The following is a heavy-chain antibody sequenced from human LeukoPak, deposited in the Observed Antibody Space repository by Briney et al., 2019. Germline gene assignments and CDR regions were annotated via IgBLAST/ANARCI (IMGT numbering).Heavy chain of an antibody. CDR3: ARGSATYYYDSSVLT. V-gene: IGHV3-53*01. J-gene: IGHJ4*02. CDR1: GFTVSSNY. D-gene: IGHD3-22*01. Sequence: PGGSLRLSCAASGFTVSSNYMSWVRQAPGKGLEWVSVIYSGGSTYYADSVKGRFTISRDNSKNTLYLQMNSLRAEDTAVYYCARGSATYYYDSSVLTWGQGTLVTVSS. CDR2: IYSGGST.